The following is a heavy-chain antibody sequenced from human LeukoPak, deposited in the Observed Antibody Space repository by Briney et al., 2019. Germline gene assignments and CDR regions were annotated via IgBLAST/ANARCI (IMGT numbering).Heavy chain of an antibody. J-gene: IGHJ4*02. CDR3: ARDDGYIDY. V-gene: IGHV3-23*01. CDR2: ISGSGGST. D-gene: IGHD5-24*01. Sequence: GGSLRLSCAASGFTFSSYAMSWVRQAPGKGLEWVSAISGSGGSTYYADSVKDRFTISRDNSKNTLFLQMNSLRAEDTAVYYCARDDGYIDYWGQGTLVTVSS. CDR1: GFTFSSYA.